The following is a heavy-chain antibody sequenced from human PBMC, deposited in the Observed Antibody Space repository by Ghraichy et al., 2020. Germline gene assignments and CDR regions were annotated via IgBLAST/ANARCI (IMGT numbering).Heavy chain of an antibody. Sequence: GESLNISCAASGFTFSSYAMSWVRQAPGKGLEWVSSISGRGDNIYYADSVKGRFTISRDNSKNTLFLQMNSLRAEDTAVYFCAKDLSSTSCYYCWFDPWGQGTLVTVSS. CDR3: AKDLSSTSCYYCWFDP. CDR1: GFTFSSYA. V-gene: IGHV3-23*01. D-gene: IGHD2-2*01. J-gene: IGHJ5*02. CDR2: ISGRGDNI.